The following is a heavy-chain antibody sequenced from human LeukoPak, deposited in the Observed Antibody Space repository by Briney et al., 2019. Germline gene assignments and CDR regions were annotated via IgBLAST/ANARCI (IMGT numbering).Heavy chain of an antibody. V-gene: IGHV3-23*01. CDR3: AKDWANYYDSSGYSAFDY. Sequence: GGSLRLSCAASGFTFGSYAMSWVRQAPGKGLEWVSAISGSGGSTYYADSVKGRFTISRDNSKNTLYLQMNSLRAEDTAVYYCAKDWANYYDSSGYSAFDYWGQGTLVTVSS. CDR1: GFTFGSYA. CDR2: ISGSGGST. J-gene: IGHJ4*02. D-gene: IGHD3-22*01.